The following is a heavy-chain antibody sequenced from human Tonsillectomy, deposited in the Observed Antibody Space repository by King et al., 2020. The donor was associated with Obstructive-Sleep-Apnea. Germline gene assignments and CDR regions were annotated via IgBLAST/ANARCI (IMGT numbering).Heavy chain of an antibody. CDR1: GGSISSSSYY. J-gene: IGHJ5*02. CDR3: PSLPPSEGWDPDNWCDP. CDR2: IYYSGST. V-gene: IGHV4-39*07. D-gene: IGHD1-26*01. Sequence: LQLQESGPGLVKPSETLSLTCTVSGGSISSSSYYWGWIRQPPGKGLEWIGRIYYSGSTYYNPALNSRVTISVDTSKNQFSLTLSSVTAADTAVYYCPSLPPSEGWDPDNWCDPWGQGTLVTVSS.